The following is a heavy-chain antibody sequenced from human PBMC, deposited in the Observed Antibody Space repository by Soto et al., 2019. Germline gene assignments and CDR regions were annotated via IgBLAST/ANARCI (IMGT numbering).Heavy chain of an antibody. CDR2: INPSGGST. D-gene: IGHD3-9*01. J-gene: IGHJ4*02. Sequence: ASVKVSCKASGYTFTSHYMHWVRQAPGQGLEWIGIINPSGGSTSYEQKFHGRVTMTRDTSTSTVYMELSSLRSEDSALYYCARGTNALRYFDWWGQGTLVTVSS. CDR3: ARGTNALRYFDW. CDR1: GYTFTSHY. V-gene: IGHV1-46*01.